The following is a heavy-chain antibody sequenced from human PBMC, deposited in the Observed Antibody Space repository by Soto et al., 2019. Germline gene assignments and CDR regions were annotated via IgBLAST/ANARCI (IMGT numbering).Heavy chain of an antibody. J-gene: IGHJ4*02. V-gene: IGHV2-5*02. Sequence: QITLKESGPTLVKPTQTLTLTCTFSGFSLSTSGVGVGWIRQPPGKALEWLALIYWDDDKRYSPSLKTRLTITKDTSKNQVVLTMTNMDPVDTATYYCARHIAVAGWGAPFDYWGQGTLVTVSS. CDR1: GFSLSTSGVG. D-gene: IGHD6-19*01. CDR3: ARHIAVAGWGAPFDY. CDR2: IYWDDDK.